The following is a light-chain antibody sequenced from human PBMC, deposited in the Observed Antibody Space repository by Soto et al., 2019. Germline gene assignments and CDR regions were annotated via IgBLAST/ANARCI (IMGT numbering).Light chain of an antibody. CDR1: SNDVGGYNF. V-gene: IGLV2-14*01. CDR3: SSYSSTSTLVV. J-gene: IGLJ2*01. Sequence: QSALTQPASVSGSPGQSITISCTGTSNDVGGYNFVSWYQQHPGKAPKLVIYEVNGRPSGVSHRFSGSKSGNTASLTISGLQAEDEADYYCSSYSSTSTLVVFGGGTKVTVL. CDR2: EVN.